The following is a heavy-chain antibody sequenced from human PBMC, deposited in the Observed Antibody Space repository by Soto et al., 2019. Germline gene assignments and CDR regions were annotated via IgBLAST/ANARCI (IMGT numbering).Heavy chain of an antibody. V-gene: IGHV1-18*01. CDR3: ARRVWFGELFQGDWFDP. D-gene: IGHD3-10*01. CDR1: GYTFTSYG. CDR2: ISAYNGNT. J-gene: IGHJ5*02. Sequence: QVQLVQSGAEVKKPGASVKVSCKASGYTFTSYGISWVRQAPGQGLEWMGWISAYNGNTNYAQKLQGRVTMTTDTTKSTACMELRSLRSDDTAVYYCARRVWFGELFQGDWFDPWGQGTLVTVSS.